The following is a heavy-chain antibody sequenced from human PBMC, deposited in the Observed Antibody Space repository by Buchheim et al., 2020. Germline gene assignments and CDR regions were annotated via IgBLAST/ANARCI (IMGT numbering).Heavy chain of an antibody. Sequence: QVQLQESGPGLVKPSQTLSLTCTVSGGSFSSGGYFWSWIRQHPEKGLEWIGYIYHNGRTHYPPSLKSRVAISIDTSKNQLSLNVTSVTAADTAVYYCARGQSWNYALFYWGQGT. J-gene: IGHJ4*02. CDR3: ARGQSWNYALFY. V-gene: IGHV4-31*03. D-gene: IGHD1-7*01. CDR1: GGSFSSGGYF. CDR2: IYHNGRT.